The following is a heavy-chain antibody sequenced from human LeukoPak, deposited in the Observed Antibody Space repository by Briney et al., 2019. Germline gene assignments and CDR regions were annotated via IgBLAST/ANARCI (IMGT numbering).Heavy chain of an antibody. Sequence: ASVKVSCKASGYTFTSYAMHWVRQAPGQRLEWMGWINAGNGNTKYSQKFQGRVTITRDTSASTAYMELSSLRSEDTAVYYCASGLRMSVAGAGPLWDWGQGTLVTVSS. CDR2: INAGNGNT. J-gene: IGHJ4*02. CDR1: GYTFTSYA. CDR3: ASGLRMSVAGAGPLWD. D-gene: IGHD6-19*01. V-gene: IGHV1-3*01.